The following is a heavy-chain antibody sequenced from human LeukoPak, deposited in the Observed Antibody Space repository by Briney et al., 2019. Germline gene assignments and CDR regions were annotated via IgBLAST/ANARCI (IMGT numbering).Heavy chain of an antibody. CDR2: INPNSGGT. Sequence: ASVKVSCTASGYTFTGYYMHWVRQAPGQGLEWMGWINPNSGGTNYAQKFQGRVTMTRDTSISTAYMELSRLRSDDTAVYYCARELRYSYGYKFGYWGQGTLVTVSS. J-gene: IGHJ4*02. CDR1: GYTFTGYY. CDR3: ARELRYSYGYKFGY. V-gene: IGHV1-2*02. D-gene: IGHD5-18*01.